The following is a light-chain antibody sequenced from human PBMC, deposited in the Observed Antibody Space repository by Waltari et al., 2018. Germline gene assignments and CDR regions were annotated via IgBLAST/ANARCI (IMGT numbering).Light chain of an antibody. Sequence: QSALTQPASVSASPGQSITISCTGTSSDVGAYDYIPWYQQHPGKVPKLIIYEVNNRPPGVSDRFSGSKFDNTASLTISGLQPEDEADYYCSSYTTIASYVFGTGTKVTVL. CDR2: EVN. CDR1: SSDVGAYDY. CDR3: SSYTTIASYV. V-gene: IGLV2-14*01. J-gene: IGLJ1*01.